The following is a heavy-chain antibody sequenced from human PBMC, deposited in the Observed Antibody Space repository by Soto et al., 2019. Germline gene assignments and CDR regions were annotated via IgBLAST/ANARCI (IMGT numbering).Heavy chain of an antibody. J-gene: IGHJ4*02. CDR2: ISDNGGTT. Sequence: QPGGSLRLSCAASEFTFSNYAMSWVRQAPGKGLEWVSSISDNGGTTYYADSVKGRFTISRDNSKNTLYLQMNSLRAEDTAVYYWAKDPQQLLVYFDYWGPGTQVTVSS. CDR1: EFTFSNYA. CDR3: AKDPQQLLVYFDY. D-gene: IGHD6-13*01. V-gene: IGHV3-23*01.